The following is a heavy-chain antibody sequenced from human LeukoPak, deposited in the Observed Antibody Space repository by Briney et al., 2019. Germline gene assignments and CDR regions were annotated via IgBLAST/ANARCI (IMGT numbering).Heavy chain of an antibody. D-gene: IGHD6-25*01. CDR2: IYYSGST. CDR1: GGSINNFY. J-gene: IGHJ5*02. Sequence: SETLSLTCTVSGGSINNFYWSWIRQHPGKGLEWIGYIYYSGSTYYNPSLNSRVTISLDTSKNQFSLKLSSVTAADTAVYYCASAARPYNWFDPWGQGTLVTVSS. V-gene: IGHV4-59*06. CDR3: ASAARPYNWFDP.